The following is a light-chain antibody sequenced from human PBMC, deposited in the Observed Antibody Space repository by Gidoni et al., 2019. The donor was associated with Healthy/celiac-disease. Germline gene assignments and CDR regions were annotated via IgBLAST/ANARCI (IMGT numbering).Light chain of an antibody. CDR3: NTRDSSGNPVV. CDR1: SLRSYY. CDR2: GKN. Sequence: SSELTQDPAVSVALGQTVRITCQGESLRSYYASWYQQKPGPAPVLVIYGKNNRPSGIPDRFSGSSSGNTASLTITGAQAEDEADYYCNTRDSSGNPVVFGGGTKLTVL. V-gene: IGLV3-19*01. J-gene: IGLJ2*01.